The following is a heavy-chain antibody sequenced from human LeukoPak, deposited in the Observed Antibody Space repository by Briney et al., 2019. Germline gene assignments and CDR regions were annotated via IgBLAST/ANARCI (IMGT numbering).Heavy chain of an antibody. V-gene: IGHV3-23*01. D-gene: IGHD3-22*01. J-gene: IGHJ4*02. Sequence: PGGSLRLSCAASGFTFSSNAMSWVRQAPGKGLEWVSSISGSGGSTYYAHSVKGRFTISRDNSKSTLNLQMNSLRVEDTAVYYCAKDPRASSADYYDRLGYWGQGTLVTVSS. CDR1: GFTFSSNA. CDR3: AKDPRASSADYYDRLGY. CDR2: ISGSGGST.